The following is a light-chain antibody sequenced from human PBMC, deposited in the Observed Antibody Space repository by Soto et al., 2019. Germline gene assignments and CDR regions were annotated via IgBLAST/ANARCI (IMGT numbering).Light chain of an antibody. CDR2: EVS. CDR3: RSYTSSSTRRYV. V-gene: IGLV2-14*01. J-gene: IGLJ1*01. Sequence: QSALTQPASVSGSPGQSITISCTGTSSDVGGYNYVSWYQQHPGKAPKLMIYEVSNRPSGVSNRFSGSKSGNTASLTISGLQAEDEADYYCRSYTSSSTRRYVFGTGTKVTVL. CDR1: SSDVGGYNY.